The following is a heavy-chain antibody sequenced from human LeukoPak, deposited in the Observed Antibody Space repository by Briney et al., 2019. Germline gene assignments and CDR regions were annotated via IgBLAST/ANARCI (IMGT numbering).Heavy chain of an antibody. CDR1: GFTFSSYG. Sequence: GGSLRLSCAASGFTFSSYGMHWVRQAPGKGLEWVAAIWYDGSNKYYADSVKGRFTISRDNSKNTLYLQMNSLRAEDTAVYYCARQDYGDYPGDYWGQGTLVTVSS. D-gene: IGHD4-17*01. V-gene: IGHV3-33*08. CDR2: IWYDGSNK. CDR3: ARQDYGDYPGDY. J-gene: IGHJ4*02.